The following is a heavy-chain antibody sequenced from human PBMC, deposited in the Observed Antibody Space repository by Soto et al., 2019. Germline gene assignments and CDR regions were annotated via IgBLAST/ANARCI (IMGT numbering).Heavy chain of an antibody. Sequence: SVKVSCKASGGTFSSYAISWVRQAPGQGLEWMGGIIPIFGTANYAQKFQGRVTITADESTSTAYMELRSLRSDDTAMYYCARGGYYDSSGSRNYHYYGMNVWGQGTTVTVSS. CDR3: ARGGYYDSSGSRNYHYYGMNV. J-gene: IGHJ6*02. CDR1: GGTFSSYA. D-gene: IGHD3-22*01. V-gene: IGHV1-69*13. CDR2: IIPIFGTA.